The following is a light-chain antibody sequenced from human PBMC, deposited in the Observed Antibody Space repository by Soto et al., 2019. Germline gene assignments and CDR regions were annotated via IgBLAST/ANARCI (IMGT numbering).Light chain of an antibody. V-gene: IGKV1-13*02. CDR1: QSINSA. J-gene: IGKJ3*01. Sequence: AIQLTQSPSSLSASVGDRVTITCRASQSINSALAWYQQKPGKAPKLLIYDASSLESGVPSRFSGSGSGTDFNLTISMLQPEDLAADYCQQFYSYPRTFGPGTKVDIK. CDR3: QQFYSYPRT. CDR2: DAS.